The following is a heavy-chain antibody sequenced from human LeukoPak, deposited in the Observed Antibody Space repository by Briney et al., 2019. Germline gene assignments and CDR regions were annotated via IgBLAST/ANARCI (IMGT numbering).Heavy chain of an antibody. J-gene: IGHJ3*02. CDR3: ARGHGGSSFLRGDAFDI. Sequence: GASVKVSCKVSGYTLTELSMHWVRQAPGKGLEWMGGFDPEDGETIYAQKFQGRVTMTRNTSISTAYMELSSLRSEDTAVYYCARGHGGSSFLRGDAFDIWGQGTMVTVSS. V-gene: IGHV1-24*01. D-gene: IGHD6-13*01. CDR2: FDPEDGET. CDR1: GYTLTELS.